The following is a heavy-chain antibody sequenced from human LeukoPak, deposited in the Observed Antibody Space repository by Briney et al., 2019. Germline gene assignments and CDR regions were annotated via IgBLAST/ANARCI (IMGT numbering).Heavy chain of an antibody. J-gene: IGHJ4*02. CDR2: IYYSGST. CDR1: GGTISSSSYY. D-gene: IGHD6-6*01. Sequence: SETLSLTCTVSGGTISSSSYYWGWIRQPPGKGLEWIGSIYYSGSTYYNPSLKSRVTISVDTSKNQFSLKLSSVTAADTAVYYCARLARPGGYQYYFDYWGQGTLVTVSS. V-gene: IGHV4-39*01. CDR3: ARLARPGGYQYYFDY.